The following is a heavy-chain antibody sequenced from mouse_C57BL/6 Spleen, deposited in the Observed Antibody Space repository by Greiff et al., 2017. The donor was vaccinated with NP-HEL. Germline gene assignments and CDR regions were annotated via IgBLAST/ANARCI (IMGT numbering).Heavy chain of an antibody. V-gene: IGHV1-39*01. CDR3: EYDYDGDWYFDV. D-gene: IGHD2-4*01. CDR2: INPNYGTT. Sequence: EVQLQESGPELVKPGASVKISCKASGYSFTDYNMNWVKQSNGKSLEWIGVINPNYGTTSYNQKFKGKATLTVDQSSSTAYMQRNSLTSEDSAVYYCEYDYDGDWYFDVWGTGTTVTVSS. CDR1: GYSFTDYN. J-gene: IGHJ1*03.